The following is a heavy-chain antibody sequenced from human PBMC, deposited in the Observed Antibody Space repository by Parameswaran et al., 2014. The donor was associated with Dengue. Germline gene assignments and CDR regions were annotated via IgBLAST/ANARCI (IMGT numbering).Heavy chain of an antibody. J-gene: IGHJ3*02. Sequence: VRQAPGKGLEWIGYIYYSGSTNYNPSLKSRVTISVDTSKNQFSLKLSSVTAADTAVYYCAREIGSYSGVSAFDIWGQGTMVTVSS. V-gene: IGHV4-59*01. D-gene: IGHD1-26*01. CDR3: AREIGSYSGVSAFDI. CDR2: IYYSGST.